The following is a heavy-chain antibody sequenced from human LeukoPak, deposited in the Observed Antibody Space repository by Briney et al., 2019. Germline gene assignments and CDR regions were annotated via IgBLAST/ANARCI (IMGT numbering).Heavy chain of an antibody. V-gene: IGHV1-8*01. CDR3: ARVPFIADV. J-gene: IGHJ6*02. Sequence: ASVKVSCKASGYTFVNYHINWVRQPAGQGLEWMGWMDPNSGNTGYAPEFQGRVTMTRSTSISTAYMELSSLRSEDTAVYYCARVPFIADVWGQGTTVTVSS. CDR2: MDPNSGNT. CDR1: GYTFVNYH. D-gene: IGHD6-13*01.